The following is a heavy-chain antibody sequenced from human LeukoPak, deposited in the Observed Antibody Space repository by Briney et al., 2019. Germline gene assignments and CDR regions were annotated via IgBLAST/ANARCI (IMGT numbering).Heavy chain of an antibody. Sequence: GGSLRLSCAASGFTFSSYSMNWVRQAPGKGLEWVSSISSSSSYIYYADSVKGRFTISRDNAKNSLYLQMNSPRAEDTAVYYCAREGGLTVEPVFDYWGQGTLVTVSS. CDR2: ISSSSSYI. J-gene: IGHJ4*02. CDR1: GFTFSSYS. CDR3: AREGGLTVEPVFDY. V-gene: IGHV3-21*01. D-gene: IGHD2-8*01.